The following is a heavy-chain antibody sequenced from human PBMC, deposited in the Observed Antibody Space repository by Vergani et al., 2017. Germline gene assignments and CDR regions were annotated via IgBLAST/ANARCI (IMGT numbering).Heavy chain of an antibody. V-gene: IGHV3-7*03. CDR1: GFTFSSYA. CDR2: IKQDGSEK. D-gene: IGHD6-6*01. J-gene: IGHJ5*02. Sequence: EVQLLESGGGLVQPGGSLRLSCAASGFTFSSYAMSWVRQAPGKGLEWVANIKQDGSEKYYVDSVKGRFTISRDNAKNSLYLQMNSLRAEDTAVYYCAREWEVAAHNWFDPWGQGTLVTVSS. CDR3: AREWEVAAHNWFDP.